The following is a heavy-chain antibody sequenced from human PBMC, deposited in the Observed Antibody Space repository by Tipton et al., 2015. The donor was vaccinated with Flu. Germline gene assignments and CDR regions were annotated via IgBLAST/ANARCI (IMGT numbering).Heavy chain of an antibody. J-gene: IGHJ4*02. D-gene: IGHD2-15*01. V-gene: IGHV3-23*01. Sequence: SLRLSCAASGFPFTSYAMSWVRQTPGKGLEWVSGISTGGGSAYYAESVKGRFTISRDNSKNTLYLQMNSLRAEDTAVYYCAKMRGRGDCSGGPCYEEDWGQGTLLTVSS. CDR2: ISTGGGSA. CDR3: AKMRGRGDCSGGPCYEED. CDR1: GFPFTSYA.